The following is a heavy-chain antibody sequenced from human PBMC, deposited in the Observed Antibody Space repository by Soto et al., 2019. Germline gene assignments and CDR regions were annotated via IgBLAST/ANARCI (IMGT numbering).Heavy chain of an antibody. D-gene: IGHD3-3*01. CDR3: ARGGEPYYDFWSGYYLFDY. CDR2: ISSSSSYI. J-gene: IGHJ4*02. CDR1: GFTFSSYS. V-gene: IGHV3-21*01. Sequence: GGSLRLSCAASGFTFSSYSMNWVRQAPGKGLEWVSSISSSSSYIYYADSVEGRFTISRDNAKNSLYLQMNSLRAEDTAVYYCARGGEPYYDFWSGYYLFDYWGRGTLVIVSS.